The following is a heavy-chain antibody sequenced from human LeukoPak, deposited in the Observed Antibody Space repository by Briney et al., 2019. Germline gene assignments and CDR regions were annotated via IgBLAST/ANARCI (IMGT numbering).Heavy chain of an antibody. J-gene: IGHJ4*02. Sequence: GGSLRLSCAASGFTFSNYAMSWVRQAPGKGLEWVSAISGSGGSTFSADSVKGRFTISRDNSKNTLYLQMNSLRAEDTAVYYCARVTTSGSYKFDYWGQGTLVTVSS. V-gene: IGHV3-23*01. D-gene: IGHD3-10*01. CDR1: GFTFSNYA. CDR2: ISGSGGST. CDR3: ARVTTSGSYKFDY.